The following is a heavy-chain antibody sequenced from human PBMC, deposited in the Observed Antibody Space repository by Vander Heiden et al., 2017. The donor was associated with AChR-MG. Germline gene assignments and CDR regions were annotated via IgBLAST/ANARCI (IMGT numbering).Heavy chain of an antibody. V-gene: IGHV3-7*01. CDR1: GFPFRSYW. CDR3: ARGGYDEYYYYGMDV. Sequence: EVQLVESGAGLVLPGGSLRLSSAASGFPFRSYWMSWVRQAPGKGLEGVANIKQDGSENYYVDSVKCRFTISRDNAKNSLYLQMNSLRAEDTAVYYCARGGYDEYYYYGMDVWGQGTTVTVSS. CDR2: IKQDGSEN. J-gene: IGHJ6*02. D-gene: IGHD5-12*01.